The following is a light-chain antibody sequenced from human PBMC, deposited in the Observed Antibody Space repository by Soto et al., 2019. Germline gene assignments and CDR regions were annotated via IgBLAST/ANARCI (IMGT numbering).Light chain of an antibody. J-gene: IGKJ4*01. V-gene: IGKV1D-12*01. CDR3: QQANSFPLT. Sequence: DIPMTQSPSSVSASVGDRVTITCRASQGISRWLAWYQQKPGKAPKLLIYTASNLQTGVPSRFSGSGSGTDFTLTISSLHPEDFATYYCQQANSFPLTFGGGTKVEIK. CDR1: QGISRW. CDR2: TAS.